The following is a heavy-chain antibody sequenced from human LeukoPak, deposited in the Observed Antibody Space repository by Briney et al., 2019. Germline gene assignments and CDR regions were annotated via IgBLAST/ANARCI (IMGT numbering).Heavy chain of an antibody. J-gene: IGHJ4*02. D-gene: IGHD3-10*01. V-gene: IGHV1-69*01. Sequence: SVKVSCKASGGTFSSYAISWVRQAPGQGLEWMGGIIPIFGTANYAQKFQGRVTITADESTSTAYMELSSLRSEDTAVYYCARLFEDGSGSYSPDYWGQGTLVTVSS. CDR2: IIPIFGTA. CDR3: ARLFEDGSGSYSPDY. CDR1: GGTFSSYA.